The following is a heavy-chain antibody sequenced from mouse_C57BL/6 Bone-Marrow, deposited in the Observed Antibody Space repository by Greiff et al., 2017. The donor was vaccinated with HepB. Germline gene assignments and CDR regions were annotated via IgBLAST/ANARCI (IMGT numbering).Heavy chain of an antibody. CDR1: GFTFSDYG. CDR2: ISSGSSTI. Sequence: DVMLVESGGGLVKPGGSLKLSCAASGFTFSDYGMHWVRQAPEKGLEWVAYISSGSSTIYYADTVKGRFTISRDNAKNTLFLQMTSLRSEDTAMYYCARAYYGSFYAMDYWGQGTSVTVSS. J-gene: IGHJ4*01. D-gene: IGHD1-1*01. CDR3: ARAYYGSFYAMDY. V-gene: IGHV5-17*01.